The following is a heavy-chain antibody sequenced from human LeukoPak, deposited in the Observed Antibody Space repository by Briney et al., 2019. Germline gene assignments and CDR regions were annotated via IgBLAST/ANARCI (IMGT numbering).Heavy chain of an antibody. CDR3: AHDHGSINWFYY. D-gene: IGHD1-20*01. CDR2: MFYTGST. CDR1: GGSISSSSYY. Sequence: SETLSLTCTVSGGSISSSSYYWGWVRQPPGKELEWIGTMFYTGSTYYNPSLKSRVTISVDTSKSHFSLNLSSVAAADTAVYYCAHDHGSINWFYYWGRGTLVTVSS. V-gene: IGHV4-39*07. J-gene: IGHJ2*01.